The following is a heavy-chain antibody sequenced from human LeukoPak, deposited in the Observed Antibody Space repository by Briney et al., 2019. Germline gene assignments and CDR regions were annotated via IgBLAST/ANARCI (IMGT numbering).Heavy chain of an antibody. Sequence: SETLSLTCTVSGGSISSSSYYWGWIRQPPGKGLEWIGSIYYSGSTYYNPSLKSRVTISVDTSKNQFSLKLSSVTAADTAVYYCATDRTYYYDSSGYYQFDYWGQGTLVTVSS. D-gene: IGHD3-22*01. CDR3: ATDRTYYYDSSGYYQFDY. CDR1: GGSISSSSYY. CDR2: IYYSGST. V-gene: IGHV4-39*07. J-gene: IGHJ4*02.